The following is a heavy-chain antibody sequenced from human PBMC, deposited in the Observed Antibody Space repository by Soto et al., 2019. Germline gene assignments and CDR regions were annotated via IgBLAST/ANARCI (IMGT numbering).Heavy chain of an antibody. CDR1: GGSISSGGSS. CDR2: IYHSGST. D-gene: IGHD2-15*01. Sequence: QLQVQESGSGLVKPSQTLSLTCAVSGGSISSGGSSWSWIRQPPGKGLEWIGYIYHSGSTYYNPSLKSRVTISVDRSKNQFSLKLSSVTAADTAVYYCAGGQVVAAQHWGQGTLVTVSS. J-gene: IGHJ4*02. V-gene: IGHV4-30-2*01. CDR3: AGGQVVAAQH.